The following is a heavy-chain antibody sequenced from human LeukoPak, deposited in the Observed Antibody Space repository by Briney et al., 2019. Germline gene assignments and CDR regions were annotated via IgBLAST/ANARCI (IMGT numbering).Heavy chain of an antibody. Sequence: GGSLRLSCSASGFTFTSYSMNWVRQAPGKGREWVASISGSNTYIYYEDSVKGRLTVSRDNAKTSLYLQMNSLRVEDTAVYYCARGSGESTYGLVTNSFDFWGQGTLVTVSS. CDR2: ISGSNTYI. V-gene: IGHV3-21*01. CDR1: GFTFTSYS. J-gene: IGHJ4*02. CDR3: ARGSGESTYGLVTNSFDF. D-gene: IGHD5-18*01.